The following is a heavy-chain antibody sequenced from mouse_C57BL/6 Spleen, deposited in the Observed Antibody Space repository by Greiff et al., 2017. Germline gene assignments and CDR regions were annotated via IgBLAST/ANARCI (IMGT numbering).Heavy chain of an antibody. CDR1: GYTFTSYW. V-gene: IGHV1-64*01. Sequence: QVQLQQPGAELVKPGASVKLSCKASGYTFTSYWMHWVKQRPGQGLEWIGMIHPNSGSTNYNEKFKSKDTLTVDKSSSTAYMQLSSLTSEDSAVXYCAGLYVGFDYWGQGTTLTVSS. D-gene: IGHD6-1*01. CDR3: AGLYVGFDY. CDR2: IHPNSGST. J-gene: IGHJ2*01.